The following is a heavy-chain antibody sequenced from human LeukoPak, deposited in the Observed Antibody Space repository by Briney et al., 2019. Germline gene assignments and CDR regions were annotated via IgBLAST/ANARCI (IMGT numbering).Heavy chain of an antibody. J-gene: IGHJ5*02. CDR2: INPNSGGT. CDR1: GYTFTGYY. CDR3: ARAGYCSSTSCYSWFDP. Sequence: ASVKVSCKASGYTFTGYYMHWVRQAPEQGLEWMGWINPNSGGTNYAQKFQGRVTMTRDTSISTAYMELSRLRSDDTAVYYCARAGYCSSTSCYSWFDPWGQGTLVTVFS. V-gene: IGHV1-2*02. D-gene: IGHD2-2*02.